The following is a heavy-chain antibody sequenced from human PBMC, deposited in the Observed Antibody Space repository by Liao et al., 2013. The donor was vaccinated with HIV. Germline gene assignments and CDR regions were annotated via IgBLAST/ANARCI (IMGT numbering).Heavy chain of an antibody. CDR2: IHPTGNT. CDR3: ARHIAGSDHYYYFHMDV. Sequence: QVHLQESGPGLVKPSETLSLTCTVSGGSISSYYWSWLRQSAGKGLEWIGRIHPTGNTNYNPSLKSRVTISVDTSKNLFSLKLSSVTAADTAVYYCARHIAGSDHYYYFHMDVWGNGTTVTVSS. V-gene: IGHV4-4*07. CDR1: GGSISSYY. D-gene: IGHD2-21*01. J-gene: IGHJ6*03.